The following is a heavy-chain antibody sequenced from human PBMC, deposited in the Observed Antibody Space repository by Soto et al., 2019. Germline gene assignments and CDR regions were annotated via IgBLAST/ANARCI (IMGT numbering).Heavy chain of an antibody. CDR1: GFIFSDYY. CDR2: ISGSGATI. D-gene: IGHD5-18*01. J-gene: IGHJ3*01. CDR3: ASDVQRGHSYGYSN. V-gene: IGHV3-11*01. Sequence: QVRLVESGGALVKPGGSLRLSCAASGFIFSDYYMSWVRQAPGKGLEWVSYISGSGATIYYADSVKGRFTISRDNAKNSLYLQMNSLRVEDTAFYYCASDVQRGHSYGYSNWGQGTMVTVSS.